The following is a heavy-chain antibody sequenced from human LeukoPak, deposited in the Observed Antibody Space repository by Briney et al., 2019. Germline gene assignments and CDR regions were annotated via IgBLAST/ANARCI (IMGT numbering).Heavy chain of an antibody. CDR3: ARESALFDY. CDR2: IRSDGSEK. V-gene: IGHV3-30*02. J-gene: IGHJ4*02. Sequence: GGSLRLSCAASGFTFSNFGMHWVRQAPGKGLEWVAFIRSDGSEKYSGDSVKGRFTISRDNSKNSLYLQMNSLRDEDTAVYYCARESALFDYWGQGTLVTVSS. CDR1: GFTFSNFG.